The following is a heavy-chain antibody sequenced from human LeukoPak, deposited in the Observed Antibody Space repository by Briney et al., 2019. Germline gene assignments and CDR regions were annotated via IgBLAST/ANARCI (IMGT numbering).Heavy chain of an antibody. Sequence: PSETLSLTCTVSGGSISSYYWSWIRQPPGKGLEWIGYVHYSGATNYNSTLKGRVAITVDTSKNQVYLNLKSVTSADTAVYYCARSSRWFGDAFDIWGQGTMVTVSS. V-gene: IGHV4-59*08. D-gene: IGHD6-13*01. CDR3: ARSSRWFGDAFDI. J-gene: IGHJ3*02. CDR2: VHYSGAT. CDR1: GGSISSYY.